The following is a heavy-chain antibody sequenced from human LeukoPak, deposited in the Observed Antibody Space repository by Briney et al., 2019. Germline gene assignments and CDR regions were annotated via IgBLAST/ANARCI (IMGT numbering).Heavy chain of an antibody. V-gene: IGHV3-73*01. J-gene: IGHJ3*02. CDR2: IRSKADSYAT. D-gene: IGHD5-18*01. Sequence: PGGSLRLSCAASGFTFSGSAVHWVRQASGKGLEWVGRIRSKADSYATAYAASVKGRFTISRDDSKNTAYLQMNSLKTGDTAVYYCTRRGNSYNDAFDIWGQGTMVTVSS. CDR3: TRRGNSYNDAFDI. CDR1: GFTFSGSA.